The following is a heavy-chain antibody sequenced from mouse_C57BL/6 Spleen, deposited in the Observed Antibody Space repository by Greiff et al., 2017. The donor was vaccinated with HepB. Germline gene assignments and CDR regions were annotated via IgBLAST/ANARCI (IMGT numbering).Heavy chain of an antibody. Sequence: QVQLQQSGPELVKPGASVKISCKASGYSFTSYYIHWVKQRPGQGLEWIGWIYPGSGNTKYNEKFTGKATLTADTSSSTAYMQLSSLTSEDSAVYYCALTRGSSYWYFDVWGTGTTVTVSS. D-gene: IGHD1-1*01. J-gene: IGHJ1*03. V-gene: IGHV1-66*01. CDR1: GYSFTSYY. CDR2: IYPGSGNT. CDR3: ALTRGSSYWYFDV.